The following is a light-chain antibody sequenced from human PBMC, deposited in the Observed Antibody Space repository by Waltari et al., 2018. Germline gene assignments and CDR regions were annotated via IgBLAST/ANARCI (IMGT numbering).Light chain of an antibody. CDR3: QQYADSPLT. Sequence: EIVLTQSPGLLSLSPGERATLSCRASQSVSSSYLAWFRQRPGQAPRLLIDGASSRATGIPDRFSGSGSGTDFTLVISRLEPEDFAVYYCQQYADSPLTFGQGTSLEIK. V-gene: IGKV3-20*01. CDR2: GAS. CDR1: QSVSSSY. J-gene: IGKJ2*01.